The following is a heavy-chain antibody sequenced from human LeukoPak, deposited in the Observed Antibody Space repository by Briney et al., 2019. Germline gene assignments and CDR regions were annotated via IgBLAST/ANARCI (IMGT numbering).Heavy chain of an antibody. CDR1: GGSISSGDYY. D-gene: IGHD4-17*01. CDR3: ARGGITVTNPVYFDY. V-gene: IGHV4-31*03. Sequence: SETLSLTCTVSGGSISSGDYYWTWIRQHPGKGLEWIGYIYYSGSTYYNPSLKSRVTISVDTSKNQFSLKLNSVTAADTAVYYCARGGITVTNPVYFDYWGQGTLVTVSS. CDR2: IYYSGST. J-gene: IGHJ4*02.